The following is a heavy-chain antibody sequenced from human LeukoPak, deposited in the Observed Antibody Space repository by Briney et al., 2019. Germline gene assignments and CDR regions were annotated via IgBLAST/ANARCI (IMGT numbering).Heavy chain of an antibody. J-gene: IGHJ5*02. D-gene: IGHD4-17*01. V-gene: IGHV4-30-2*01. CDR1: GGSVDKTAYS. CDR2: IYHGGNT. Sequence: SETLSLTCAVSGGSVDKTAYSWSWIRQPPGTGLEWIGYIYHGGNTYYNPSLKSRVTISVDRSKNLFSLTLTSVTAADTAVYYCAKNRDYGDYSNWFDPWGQGVLVTVSS. CDR3: AKNRDYGDYSNWFDP.